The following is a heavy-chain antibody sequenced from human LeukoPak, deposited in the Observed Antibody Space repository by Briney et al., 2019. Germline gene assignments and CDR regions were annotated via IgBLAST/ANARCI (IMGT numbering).Heavy chain of an antibody. D-gene: IGHD1-20*01. CDR2: MYSSGST. Sequence: PSETLSLTCTVSSGSISSGSYYWSWIRQPAGKGLEWIGRMYSSGSTNYNPSLQSRVTISRDTSKNQFSLNLSSVTAADTATYYCARGIALTGSTKGDWFDPWGQGTLVTVSS. CDR1: SGSISSGSYY. CDR3: ARGIALTGSTKGDWFDP. J-gene: IGHJ5*02. V-gene: IGHV4-61*02.